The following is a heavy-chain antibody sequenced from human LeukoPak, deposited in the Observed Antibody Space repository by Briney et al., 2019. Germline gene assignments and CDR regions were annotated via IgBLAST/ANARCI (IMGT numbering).Heavy chain of an antibody. CDR3: AREGTSSGWYPFDY. CDR2: IYSGGST. V-gene: IGHV3-53*01. CDR1: GFTFSSNY. Sequence: GSLRLSCAASGFTFSSNYMSWVRQAPGKGLEWVSVIYSGGSTYYSDSVKGRFTISRDNSKNTLFLQMNSLRAEDTAVYYCAREGTSSGWYPFDYWGQGTLVAVSS. D-gene: IGHD6-19*01. J-gene: IGHJ4*02.